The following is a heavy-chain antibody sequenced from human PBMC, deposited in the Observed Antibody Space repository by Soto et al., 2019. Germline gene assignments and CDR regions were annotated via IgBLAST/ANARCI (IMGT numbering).Heavy chain of an antibody. CDR3: ARRGGSSSRYYYYALDV. Sequence: QVQLQESGPGLVKPSQTLSLTCSVSSGSMNTGCYYWSWIRQHPGKGLEWIGYIYSNGDTYYNPSLKSRVTISVDTSKNQFALNLTSVTAADTAVYYCARRGGSSSRYYYYALDVWGLGTTVTFSS. CDR2: IYSNGDT. V-gene: IGHV4-31*03. J-gene: IGHJ6*02. CDR1: SGSMNTGCYY. D-gene: IGHD6-6*01.